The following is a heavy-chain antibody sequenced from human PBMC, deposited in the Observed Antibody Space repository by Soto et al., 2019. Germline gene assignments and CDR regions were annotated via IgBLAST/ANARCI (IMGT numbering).Heavy chain of an antibody. CDR3: ARGVTDEWLFGSYYYHGMHV. CDR1: GGSISSGGYS. CDR2: IYHSGST. V-gene: IGHV4-30-2*01. D-gene: IGHD3-3*01. J-gene: IGHJ6*02. Sequence: SETLSLTCAVSGGSISSGGYSWSWIRQPPGKGLEWIGYIYHSGSTYYNPSLKSRVTISVDRSKNQFSLKLSSVTAADTAVYYCARGVTDEWLFGSYYYHGMHVCGQGTTVTVSS.